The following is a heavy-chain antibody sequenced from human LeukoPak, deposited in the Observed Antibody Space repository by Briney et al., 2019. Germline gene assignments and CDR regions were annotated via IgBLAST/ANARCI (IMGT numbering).Heavy chain of an antibody. J-gene: IGHJ4*02. CDR1: GFTFSSYG. D-gene: IGHD3-22*01. V-gene: IGHV3-21*01. CDR2: ISSSSSYI. CDR3: ARAGGYDSSGYYPY. Sequence: GGSLRLSCAASGFTFSSYGMHWVRQAPGKGLEWVSSISSSSSYIYYADSVKGRFTISRDNAKNSLYLQMNSLRAEDTAVYYCARAGGYDSSGYYPYWGQGTLVTVSS.